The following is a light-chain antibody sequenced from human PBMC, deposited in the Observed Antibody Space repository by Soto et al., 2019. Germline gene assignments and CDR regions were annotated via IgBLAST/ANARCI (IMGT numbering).Light chain of an antibody. J-gene: IGLJ2*01. CDR2: LNSDGSH. CDR3: QTWVTGIQI. V-gene: IGLV4-69*01. Sequence: QPVLTQSPSASASLGASVKLTCTLSSGHSSYAIAWHQQQPEKGPRYLMKLNSDGSHSKGDGIPDRFSGSSSGAERYLTISSLQSEDEVDYYCQTWVTGIQIFGGGTQLTVL. CDR1: SGHSSYA.